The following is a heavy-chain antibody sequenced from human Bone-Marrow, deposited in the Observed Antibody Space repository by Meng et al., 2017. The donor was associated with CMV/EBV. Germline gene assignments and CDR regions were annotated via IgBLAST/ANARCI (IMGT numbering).Heavy chain of an antibody. V-gene: IGHV1-2*02. J-gene: IGHJ6*02. CDR1: GYTFTGSC. CDR3: ARDGAYYYGSGSYHYYYYGIDD. D-gene: IGHD3-10*01. Sequence: SVKVSCKASGYTFTGSCMRWVRQAPGQGLEWMGWINTNSGGTNYAQKCQGRVTMTSDTSISTAYMELTRLRSDDTAVYYCARDGAYYYGSGSYHYYYYGIDDWGQGTTVTVSS. CDR2: INTNSGGT.